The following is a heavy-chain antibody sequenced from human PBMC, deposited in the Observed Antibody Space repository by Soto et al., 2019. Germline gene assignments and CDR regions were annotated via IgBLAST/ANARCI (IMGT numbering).Heavy chain of an antibody. CDR2: ISYDGSNK. CDR3: AKEWKYYYDSSGYLDY. V-gene: IGHV3-30*18. D-gene: IGHD3-22*01. Sequence: VGSLRLSCAVAGFTFSSHGIQWGRQAPGKGLEWVAVISYDGSNKYYADSVKGRFTISRDNSKNTLCLKMNSLRAEDTAVYYCAKEWKYYYDSSGYLDYWCQGTLVNVSS. CDR1: GFTFSSHG. J-gene: IGHJ4*02.